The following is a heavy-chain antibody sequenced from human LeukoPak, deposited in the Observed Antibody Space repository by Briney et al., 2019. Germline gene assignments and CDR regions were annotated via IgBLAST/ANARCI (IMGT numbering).Heavy chain of an antibody. CDR2: IYYSGST. V-gene: IGHV4-39*01. CDR1: GGSISSSSYY. J-gene: IGHJ4*02. Sequence: PSETLSLTCTVSGGSISSSSYYWGWIRQPPGKGLEWIGSIYYSGSTYYNPSLKSRGTISVDTSKNQFSLKLSSVTAADTAVYYCARQDYDILTGGDYWGQGTLVTVSS. D-gene: IGHD3-9*01. CDR3: ARQDYDILTGGDY.